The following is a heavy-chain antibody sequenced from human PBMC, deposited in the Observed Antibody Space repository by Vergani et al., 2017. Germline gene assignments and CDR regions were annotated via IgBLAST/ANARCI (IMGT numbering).Heavy chain of an antibody. J-gene: IGHJ4*01. V-gene: IGHV2-70*04. D-gene: IGHD4-11*01. CDR1: GFSLNTNLMR. CDR2: IEWDDDK. CDR3: ARDYRGDFFDY. Sequence: QVSLKESGPALLKPTQTLTLTCTFSGFSLNTNLMRVSWIRQPPGKALEWLARIEWDDDKFYNTSLRNRLTISNDTSKNQVVLTVTNMQPVDTATYFCARDYRGDFFDYWGQGVLVTVTS.